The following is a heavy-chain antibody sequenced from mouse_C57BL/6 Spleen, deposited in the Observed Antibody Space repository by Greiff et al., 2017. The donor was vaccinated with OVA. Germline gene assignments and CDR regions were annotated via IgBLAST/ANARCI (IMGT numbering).Heavy chain of an antibody. CDR3: ARDYGSSHYYAMDY. J-gene: IGHJ4*01. CDR2: IDPANGNT. CDR1: GFNIKNTY. Sequence: DVKLVESVAELVRPGASVKLSCTASGFNIKNTYMHWVKQRPEQGLEWIGRIDPANGNTKYAPKFQGKATITADTSSNTAYLQLSSLTSEDTAIYYCARDYGSSHYYAMDYWGQGTSVTVSS. V-gene: IGHV14-3*01. D-gene: IGHD1-1*01.